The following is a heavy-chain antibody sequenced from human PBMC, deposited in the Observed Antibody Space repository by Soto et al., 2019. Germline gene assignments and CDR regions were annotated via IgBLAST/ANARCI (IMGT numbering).Heavy chain of an antibody. CDR1: GFTFSSYG. CDR2: ISYDESNK. CDR3: AKDKVPVVVTAPFDY. J-gene: IGHJ4*02. V-gene: IGHV3-30*18. D-gene: IGHD2-21*02. Sequence: QVQLVESGGGLVQPGRSRRPSGAAFGFTFSSYGSHWARQPPGRGLSWVAVISYDESNKYYADSVKGRFTVSRDKSKNTLYLQVNSLRAEDTAVYYCAKDKVPVVVTAPFDYWGQGTLVTVSS.